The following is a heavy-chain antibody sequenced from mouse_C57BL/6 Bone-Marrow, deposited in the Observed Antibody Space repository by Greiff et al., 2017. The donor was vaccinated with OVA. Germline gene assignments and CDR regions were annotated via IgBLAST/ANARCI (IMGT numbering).Heavy chain of an antibody. D-gene: IGHD2-2*01. V-gene: IGHV1-69*01. CDR2: IDPSDSYT. CDR1: GYTFTSYW. Sequence: QVQLQQPGAELVMPGASVKLSCKASGYTFTSYWMHWVKQRPGQGLEWIGEIDPSDSYTNYNQKFKGKSTLTVDKSSSTAYMQLSSLTSEDSAVYYCARDGYDTYWGQGTLVTVSA. CDR3: ARDGYDTY. J-gene: IGHJ3*01.